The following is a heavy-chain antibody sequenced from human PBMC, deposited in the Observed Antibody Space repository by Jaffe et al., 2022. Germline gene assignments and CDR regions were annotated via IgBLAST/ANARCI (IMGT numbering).Heavy chain of an antibody. J-gene: IGHJ6*03. CDR1: GGSISSGSYY. D-gene: IGHD2-2*01. Sequence: QVQLQESGPGLVKPSQTLSLTCTVSGGSISSGSYYWSWIRQPAGKGLEWIGRIYTSGSTNYNPSLKSRVTISVDTSKNQFSLKLSSVTAADTAVYYCARELPREGCSSTSCYVVYYYYYMDVWGKGTTVTVSS. CDR2: IYTSGST. V-gene: IGHV4-61*02. CDR3: ARELPREGCSSTSCYVVYYYYYMDV.